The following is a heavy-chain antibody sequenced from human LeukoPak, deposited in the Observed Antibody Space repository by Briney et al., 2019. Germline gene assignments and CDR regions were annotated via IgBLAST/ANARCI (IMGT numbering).Heavy chain of an antibody. J-gene: IGHJ4*02. CDR2: IYPGDSDT. CDR1: GSIFTSYW. V-gene: IGHV5-51*01. Sequence: GASLQISCKGSGSIFTSYWIGWVRPLPGKGLEWMGIIYPGDSDTRYSPSFQGQVTISADKSISTAYLQWSSLKASDTAMYYCARPSSGLFDYWGQGTLVTVSS. CDR3: ARPSSGLFDY. D-gene: IGHD6-19*01.